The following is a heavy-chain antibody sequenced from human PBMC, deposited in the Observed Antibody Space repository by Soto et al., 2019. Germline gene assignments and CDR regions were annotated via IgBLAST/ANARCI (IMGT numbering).Heavy chain of an antibody. V-gene: IGHV3-23*01. J-gene: IGHJ4*02. D-gene: IGHD3-16*01. CDR1: RFTFSSYG. CDR3: AKEGRFGKRCFDF. Sequence: EVQLLESGGGFVQPGGSLRLSCAASRFTFSSYGMSWVRQSPGKGLEWVSGISASGKMTYYADSVRGRFTISRDNFANMVYLPINNLRVHDTAIYFCAKEGRFGKRCFDFWRQRPRVTLSS. CDR2: ISASGKMT.